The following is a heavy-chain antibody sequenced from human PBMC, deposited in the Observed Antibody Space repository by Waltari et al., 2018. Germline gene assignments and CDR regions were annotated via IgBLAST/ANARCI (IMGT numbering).Heavy chain of an antibody. V-gene: IGHV3-23*01. J-gene: IGHJ4*02. D-gene: IGHD3-16*01. Sequence: EVQLLESGGGLLQPGGSLRLSCAASGFTFSKSAMNWVRQAPGKGQPWVSSISGSGASTFYTDSVKGRFIISRDNSKNTLYLQMNSLRAEDTALYYCAKVEGNGPLGIDYWGQGTLVTVSS. CDR1: GFTFSKSA. CDR3: AKVEGNGPLGIDY. CDR2: ISGSGAST.